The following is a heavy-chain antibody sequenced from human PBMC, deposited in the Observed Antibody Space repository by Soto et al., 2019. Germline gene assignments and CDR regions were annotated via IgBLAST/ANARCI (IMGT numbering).Heavy chain of an antibody. V-gene: IGHV3-23*01. D-gene: IGHD2-8*01. CDR3: AKVSSAWYAGFFDL. Sequence: EVQLLESGGGLVQPGGSLRLSCTASGFTFNRHAMTWVRQAPVKGLEWVSGLSDSGGSIYYADSVKGRFTISRDNSMNTLYLQMNTLRDEDTAIYYGAKVSSAWYAGFFDLWGQGTLVTVSS. CDR2: LSDSGGSI. CDR1: GFTFNRHA. J-gene: IGHJ4*02.